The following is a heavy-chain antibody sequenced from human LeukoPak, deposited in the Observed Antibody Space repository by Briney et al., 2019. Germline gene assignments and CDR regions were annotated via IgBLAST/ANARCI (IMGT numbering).Heavy chain of an antibody. Sequence: GGSLRLSCVGSTFTFSDYGMHWVRQAPGKGLEWVAFIRYDGKKTYYADSAKGRFTISRDNSKNTLYLEMNSLRAEDTAVFYCAKDGVILAPGIYWYMDVWGRGTTVTVSS. D-gene: IGHD3-16*02. CDR3: AKDGVILAPGIYWYMDV. CDR2: IRYDGKKT. CDR1: TFTFSDYG. J-gene: IGHJ6*03. V-gene: IGHV3-30*02.